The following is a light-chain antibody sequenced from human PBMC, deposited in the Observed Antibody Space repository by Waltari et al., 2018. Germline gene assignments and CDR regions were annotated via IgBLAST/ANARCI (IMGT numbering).Light chain of an antibody. CDR3: CSYAGSSTFF. CDR2: EVS. J-gene: IGLJ2*01. V-gene: IGLV2-23*02. Sequence: QSALTQPASVSGSPGQSITIPCTGTSSDGGGYNLVSWYQQHPGKAPKLMNYEVSKRPSGVSNRFSGSKSGNTASLTISGLQAEDEADYYCCSYAGSSTFFFGGGTKLTVL. CDR1: SSDGGGYNL.